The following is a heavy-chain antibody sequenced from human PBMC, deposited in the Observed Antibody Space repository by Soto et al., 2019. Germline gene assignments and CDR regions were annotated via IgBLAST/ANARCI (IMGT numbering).Heavy chain of an antibody. V-gene: IGHV4-4*02. CDR2: ISHSGSA. J-gene: IGHJ6*02. CDR1: GGSISSTAW. CDR3: ATQTISYTWDV. D-gene: IGHD1-1*01. Sequence: QVQLQESGPGLVKPSGTLSLTCAVSGGSISSTAWWTWVRQSPGKGLEWIGEISHSGSATYNPSLQSRVSMSLDNSNSQFSLRLTSVIAADTAVYYCATQTISYTWDVWGQGTTVTVS.